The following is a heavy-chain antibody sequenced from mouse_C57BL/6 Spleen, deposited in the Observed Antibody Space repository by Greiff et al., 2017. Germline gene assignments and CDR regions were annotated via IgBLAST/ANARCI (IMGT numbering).Heavy chain of an antibody. CDR1: GYTFTDYE. D-gene: IGHD1-1*01. Sequence: QVQLQQSGAELVRPGASVTLSCKASGYTFTDYEMHWVKQTPVHGLEWIGAIDPETGGTAYNQKFKGKAILTADKSSSTAYMELRSLTSEDSAVYYCTGGGSSYDWFAYWGQGTLVTVSA. V-gene: IGHV1-15*01. CDR3: TGGGSSYDWFAY. CDR2: IDPETGGT. J-gene: IGHJ3*01.